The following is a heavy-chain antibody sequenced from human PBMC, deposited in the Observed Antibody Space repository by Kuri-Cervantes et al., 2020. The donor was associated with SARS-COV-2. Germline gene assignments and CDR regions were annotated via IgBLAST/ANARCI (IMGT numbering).Heavy chain of an antibody. CDR1: GFTFSSYS. V-gene: IGHV3-30*18. CDR2: ISYDGSNK. Sequence: GESLKISCAASGFTFSSYSMNWVRQAPGKGLEWVAVISYDGSNKYYADSVKGRFTISRDNSKNTLYLQMNSLRAEDTAVYYCAKSYNWNREGVVDPWGQGTLVTVSS. D-gene: IGHD1-20*01. J-gene: IGHJ5*02. CDR3: AKSYNWNREGVVDP.